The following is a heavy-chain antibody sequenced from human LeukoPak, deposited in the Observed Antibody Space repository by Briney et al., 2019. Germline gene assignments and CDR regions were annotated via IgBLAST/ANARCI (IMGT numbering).Heavy chain of an antibody. CDR2: IYTSGST. Sequence: PSETLSLTCTVSGGSISSYYWSWIRQPAGKGLEWIGRIYTSGSTNYNPSLKSRVTMSVDTSKNQSSLKLSSVTAAETAMYYCTREAGNTQYFDYWGQGTLVTVSS. CDR3: TREAGNTQYFDY. J-gene: IGHJ4*02. CDR1: GGSISSYY. D-gene: IGHD1-1*01. V-gene: IGHV4-4*07.